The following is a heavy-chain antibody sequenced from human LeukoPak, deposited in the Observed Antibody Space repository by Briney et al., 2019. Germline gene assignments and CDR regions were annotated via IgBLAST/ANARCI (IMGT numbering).Heavy chain of an antibody. J-gene: IGHJ5*02. CDR2: INPNSGGT. V-gene: IGHV1-2*02. Sequence: ASVKVSCKASGYTFTGYYMHWVRQAPGQGLEWMGWINPNSGGTNYAQKFQGRVTMTRDTSISTAYMELSRLRSDDTAVYYCAKRARIAAAGTVGNNWFDPWGQGTLVTVSS. CDR1: GYTFTGYY. CDR3: AKRARIAAAGTVGNNWFDP. D-gene: IGHD6-13*01.